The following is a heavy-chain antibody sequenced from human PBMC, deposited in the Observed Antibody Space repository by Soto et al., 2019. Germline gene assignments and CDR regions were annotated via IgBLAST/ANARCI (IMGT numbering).Heavy chain of an antibody. CDR3: ARKYGVALDI. D-gene: IGHD3-10*01. CDR1: GGSISSYY. J-gene: IGHJ3*02. CDR2: IYYSGST. Sequence: SETLSLTCTVSGGSISSYYWSWIRQPPGKGLEWIGYIYYSGSTNYNPSLKSRVTISVDTSKNQFSLKLSSVTAADTAVNYGARKYGVALDIWGKGTWAPVSS. V-gene: IGHV4-59*08.